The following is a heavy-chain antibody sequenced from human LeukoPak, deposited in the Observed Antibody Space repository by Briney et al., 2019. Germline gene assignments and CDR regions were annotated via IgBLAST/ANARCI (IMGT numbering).Heavy chain of an antibody. CDR3: AKDSDGAPAVAGPGAFDI. V-gene: IGHV3-9*01. Sequence: GGSLRLSCAASGFTFDDYAMHWVRQAPGKGLEWVSGISWNSGNIGYADSVKGRFTISRDNSKNTLYLQMNSLRAEDTAVYYCAKDSDGAPAVAGPGAFDIWGQGTMVTVSS. D-gene: IGHD6-19*01. CDR2: ISWNSGNI. J-gene: IGHJ3*02. CDR1: GFTFDDYA.